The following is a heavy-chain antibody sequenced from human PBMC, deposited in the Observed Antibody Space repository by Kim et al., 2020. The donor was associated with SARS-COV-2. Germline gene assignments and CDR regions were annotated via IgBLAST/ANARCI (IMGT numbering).Heavy chain of an antibody. CDR3: ARPVGMATIDGMDV. Sequence: SETLSLTCTVSGGSISSYYWSWIRQPPGKGLEWIGYIYYSGSTNYNPSLKSRVTISVDTSKNQLSLKLSSVTAADTVVYYFARPVGMATIDGMDVWGQGT. D-gene: IGHD5-12*01. CDR2: IYYSGST. J-gene: IGHJ6*02. V-gene: IGHV4-59*01. CDR1: GGSISSYY.